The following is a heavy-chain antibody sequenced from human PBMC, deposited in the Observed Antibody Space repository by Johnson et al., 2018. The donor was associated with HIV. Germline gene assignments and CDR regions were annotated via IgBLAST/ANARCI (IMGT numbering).Heavy chain of an antibody. D-gene: IGHD6-13*01. CDR1: GFTFNTYA. Sequence: QVQLVESGGGVVQPGRSLRLSCAASGFTFNTYAMYWVRQAPGKGLEWVAIISYDGSSKYYADSVKGRFTISRDNSKNTLDVQMNSLRAEDTAVYYCARAPYRSSGYEPDAAFDIWGQGTMVTVSS. CDR3: ARAPYRSSGYEPDAAFDI. CDR2: ISYDGSSK. V-gene: IGHV3-30-3*01. J-gene: IGHJ3*02.